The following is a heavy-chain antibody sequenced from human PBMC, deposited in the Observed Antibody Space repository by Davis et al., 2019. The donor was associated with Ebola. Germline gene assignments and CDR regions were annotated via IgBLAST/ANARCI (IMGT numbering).Heavy chain of an antibody. CDR2: IKQDGSEK. CDR3: ARGPSTGNSFSY. J-gene: IGHJ4*02. V-gene: IGHV3-7*01. CDR1: GFSFSSYW. D-gene: IGHD6-13*01. Sequence: GESLKISCAASGFSFSSYWMSWVRQAPGKGLEWVANIKQDGSEKYYVDSVEGRFTISRDNAKNLLYLQMNSLRAEDTAVYYCARGPSTGNSFSYWGQGTLVTVSS.